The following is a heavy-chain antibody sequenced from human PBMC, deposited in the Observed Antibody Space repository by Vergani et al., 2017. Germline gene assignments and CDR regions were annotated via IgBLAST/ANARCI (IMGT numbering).Heavy chain of an antibody. CDR1: GFTFSSYG. CDR2: IRYDGSNK. CDR3: AKVLPSVVVPAARGYYYYGMDV. D-gene: IGHD2-2*01. J-gene: IGHJ6*02. V-gene: IGHV3-30*02. Sequence: QVQLVESGGGVVQPGGSLRLSCAASGFTFSSYGMHWVRQAPGKGLEWVAFIRYDGSNKYYADSVKGRFTISRDNSKNTLYLQMNSLRAEDTAVYYCAKVLPSVVVPAARGYYYYGMDVWGQGTTVTVSS.